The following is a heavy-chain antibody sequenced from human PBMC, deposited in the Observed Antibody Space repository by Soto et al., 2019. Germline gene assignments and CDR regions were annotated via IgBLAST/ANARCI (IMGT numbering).Heavy chain of an antibody. CDR2: ISSSSSTI. Sequence: EVQLVESGGGSVQPGGSLRLSCAASGFTFSSYSMNWVRQAPGKGLEWVSYISSSSSTIYYADSVKGRFTISRDNAKNSLYLQMNSLRAEGTAVYYCARDDSSGGAFDIWGQGTMVTVSS. V-gene: IGHV3-48*01. CDR3: ARDDSSGGAFDI. CDR1: GFTFSSYS. D-gene: IGHD6-19*01. J-gene: IGHJ3*02.